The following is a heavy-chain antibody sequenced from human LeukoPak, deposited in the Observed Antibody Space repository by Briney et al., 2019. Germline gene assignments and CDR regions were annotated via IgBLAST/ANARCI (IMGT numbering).Heavy chain of an antibody. V-gene: IGHV4-59*11. CDR2: MFDSVGT. D-gene: IGHD3-3*02. CDR3: ATIKRGNIFGYFDF. CDR1: GGSFSSHH. Sequence: PSETLSLTCTVSGGSFSSHHWSWIRQSPGRGLEWIGYMFDSVGTKDNPSLKSRISLSGDTSKNQFSLRLRSVTAADTAVYHCATIKRGNIFGYFDFWGQGILVTVAS. J-gene: IGHJ4*02.